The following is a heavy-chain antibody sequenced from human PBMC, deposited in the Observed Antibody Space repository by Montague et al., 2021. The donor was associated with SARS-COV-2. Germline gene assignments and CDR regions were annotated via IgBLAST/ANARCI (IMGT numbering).Heavy chain of an antibody. J-gene: IGHJ2*01. CDR2: IYYSGXT. D-gene: IGHD3-22*01. V-gene: IGHV4-31*03. Sequence: TLSLTCIVSGGSVNSGSYYWSWIRQPPGKGLEWIGYIYYSGXTXYXXXXKXRVTISVDTSKNQFSLKMSSVTAADTAVYYCARSPEPMMIMIITALNWYLDLWGRGTPVTVSS. CDR1: GGSVNSGSYY. CDR3: ARSPEPMMIMIITALNWYLDL.